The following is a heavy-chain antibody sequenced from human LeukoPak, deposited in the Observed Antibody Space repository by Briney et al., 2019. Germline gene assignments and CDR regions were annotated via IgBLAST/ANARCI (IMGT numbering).Heavy chain of an antibody. CDR3: ARGTGAAYYFDY. J-gene: IGHJ4*02. V-gene: IGHV1-69*04. CDR2: IIPIFGIA. D-gene: IGHD7-27*01. CDR1: GGTFSSYA. Sequence: ASVKVSCKASGGTFSSYAISWVRQAPGQGLEWMGRIIPIFGIANYAQKFQGRVTITADKSTSTAYMELSSLRSEDTAVYYCARGTGAAYYFDYWGQGTLVTVCS.